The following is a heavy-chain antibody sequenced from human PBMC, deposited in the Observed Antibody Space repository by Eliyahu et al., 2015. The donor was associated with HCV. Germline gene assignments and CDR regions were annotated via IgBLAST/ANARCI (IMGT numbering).Heavy chain of an antibody. Sequence: QVQLVEAGGGVIQPGRSLRLSCAASGFTFSNYGMHXVRQAPGKGLEWVANIWFDGSHQFYADSVKDRFTISRDNSRNTLYLQLTSLRAEDTATYYCAREQFDYVLDYWGQGTLLTVPS. J-gene: IGHJ4*02. V-gene: IGHV3-33*01. CDR3: AREQFDYVLDY. D-gene: IGHD4-17*01. CDR2: IWFDGSHQ. CDR1: GFTFSNYG.